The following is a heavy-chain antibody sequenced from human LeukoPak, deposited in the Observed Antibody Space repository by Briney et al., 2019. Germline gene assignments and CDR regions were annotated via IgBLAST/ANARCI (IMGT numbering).Heavy chain of an antibody. J-gene: IGHJ4*02. CDR2: ISSDGSNK. CDR3: AKDLRAVAGPFDC. V-gene: IGHV3-30*18. Sequence: GGSLRLSCAASGFSFSTQRMHWVRQAPGKGLEWVAVISSDGSNKYYADSVKGRFTISRDNSKNTLYLQMNSLRAEDTAVYYCAKDLRAVAGPFDCWGQGTLVTVSS. CDR1: GFSFSTQR. D-gene: IGHD6-19*01.